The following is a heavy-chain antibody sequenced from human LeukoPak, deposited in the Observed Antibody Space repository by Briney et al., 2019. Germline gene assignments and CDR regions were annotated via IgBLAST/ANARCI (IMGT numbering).Heavy chain of an antibody. J-gene: IGHJ6*02. CDR3: AKPLREYQLLYGMDV. D-gene: IGHD2-2*01. CDR1: GFTFSSYG. V-gene: IGHV3-30*18. Sequence: GGSLRLSCAASGFTFSSYGMHWVRQAPGKGLGWVAVISYVGSNKYYADSVKGRFTISRDNSKNTLYLQMNSLRAEDTAVYYCAKPLREYQLLYGMDVWGQGTTVTVSS. CDR2: ISYVGSNK.